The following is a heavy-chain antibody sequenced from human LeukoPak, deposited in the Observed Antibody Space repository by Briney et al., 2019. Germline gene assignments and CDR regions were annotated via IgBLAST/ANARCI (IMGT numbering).Heavy chain of an antibody. J-gene: IGHJ5*02. CDR3: ARVPRIEAGATGDWFDP. Sequence: NTSETLSLTCTVSGGSISSYYWSWIRQPPGKGLEWIGFIYYSGSTNYNPSLKSRVTISVDTSKNQFFLNLRSVTAADTAVYYCARVPRIEAGATGDWFDPWGQGTVVTVSS. CDR1: GGSISSYY. CDR2: IYYSGST. V-gene: IGHV4-59*01. D-gene: IGHD6-13*01.